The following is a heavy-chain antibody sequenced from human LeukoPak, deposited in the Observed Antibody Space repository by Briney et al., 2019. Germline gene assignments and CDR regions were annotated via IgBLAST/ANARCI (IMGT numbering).Heavy chain of an antibody. CDR2: ISAYNGDT. CDR1: GYTFTSYG. V-gene: IGHV1-18*01. CDR3: ARGGPAPHRIALIVVASSTDAFDI. J-gene: IGHJ3*02. D-gene: IGHD3-22*01. Sequence: ASVKVSCKASGYTFTSYGISWVRQAPGQGLEWMGWISAYNGDTNYAQKLQGRVTMTTDTSTSTAYMELRSLRSDDTAVYYCARGGPAPHRIALIVVASSTDAFDIWGQGTMVTVSS.